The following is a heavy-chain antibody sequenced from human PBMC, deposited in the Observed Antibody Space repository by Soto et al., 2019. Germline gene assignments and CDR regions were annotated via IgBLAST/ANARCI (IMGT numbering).Heavy chain of an antibody. D-gene: IGHD5-18*01. CDR2: MNLNSGNT. Sequence: EASVKVSCKASGYTLTSYDINWVRQATGQGLEWMGRMNLNSGNTVYAQKFQGRVTMTRNTSISTAYMELNSLRSDDTAVYYCTRSPRSSYGLAVDYWGQGTLVTVSS. CDR1: GYTLTSYD. V-gene: IGHV1-8*01. J-gene: IGHJ4*02. CDR3: TRSPRSSYGLAVDY.